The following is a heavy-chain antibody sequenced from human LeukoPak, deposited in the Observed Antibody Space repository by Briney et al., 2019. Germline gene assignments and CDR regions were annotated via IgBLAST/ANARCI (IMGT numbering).Heavy chain of an antibody. J-gene: IGHJ4*02. CDR3: ANEREQQLVGGPFDY. CDR1: GFTFSSYA. D-gene: IGHD6-13*01. Sequence: GGSLRLSCAASGFTFSSYAMSWVRQAPGKGLEWVSAISGSGGSTYYADSVKGRFTISRDNSKNTLYLQMNSLRAEDTAVYYCANEREQQLVGGPFDYWGQGTLVTVSS. V-gene: IGHV3-23*01. CDR2: ISGSGGST.